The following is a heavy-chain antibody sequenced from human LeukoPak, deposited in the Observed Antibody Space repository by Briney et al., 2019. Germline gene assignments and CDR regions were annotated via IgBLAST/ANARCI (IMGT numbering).Heavy chain of an antibody. V-gene: IGHV4-59*12. Sequence: PSETLSLTCTVSGGSISSYYWSWIRQPPGKGLEWIGYIYYSGSTNYNPSLKSRVTISVDTSKNQFSLQLNSVTPEDTAVYYCARAPGGDDAFDIWGQGTMVTVSS. CDR1: GGSISSYY. CDR3: ARAPGGDDAFDI. D-gene: IGHD7-27*01. CDR2: IYYSGST. J-gene: IGHJ3*02.